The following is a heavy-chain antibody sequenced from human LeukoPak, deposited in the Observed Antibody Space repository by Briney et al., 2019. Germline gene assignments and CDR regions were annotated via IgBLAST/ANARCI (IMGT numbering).Heavy chain of an antibody. CDR3: ARDVARGGRDAFDI. V-gene: IGHV1-2*02. J-gene: IGHJ3*02. CDR1: GYTFTGYY. Sequence: ASVKVSCKASGYTFTGYYMRWVRQAPGQGLAWMGWINPNSGGTNYAQKFQGRVTMTRDTSISTAYMELSRLRSDDTAVYYCARDVARGGRDAFDIWGQGTMVTVSS. CDR2: INPNSGGT.